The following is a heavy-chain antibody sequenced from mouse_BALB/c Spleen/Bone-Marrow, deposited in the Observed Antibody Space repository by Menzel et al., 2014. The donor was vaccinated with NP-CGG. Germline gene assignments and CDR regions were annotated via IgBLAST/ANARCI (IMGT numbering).Heavy chain of an antibody. Sequence: EVQVVESGGGLVQPGGSLKLSCAASGFTFXSYTMSWVRQTPEKRLDWVAYISNGGGSTYYPDTVKGRFTISRDNAKNTLYLQMSSLKSEDTAMYYCARGNGFAYWGQGTLVTVSA. J-gene: IGHJ3*01. V-gene: IGHV5-12-2*01. CDR1: GFTFXSYT. CDR2: ISNGGGST. CDR3: ARGNGFAY.